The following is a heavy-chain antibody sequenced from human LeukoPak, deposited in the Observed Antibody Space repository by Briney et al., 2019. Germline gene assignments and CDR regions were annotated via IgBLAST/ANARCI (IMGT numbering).Heavy chain of an antibody. CDR2: INTNTGNP. CDR3: ARRRDLYSGSYYPFDY. D-gene: IGHD1-26*01. Sequence: ASVKVSCKASGYTFTSYYMHWVRQAPGQGLEWMGWINTNTGNPTYAQGFTGRFVFSLDTSVSTAYLQISSLKAEDTAVYYCARRRDLYSGSYYPFDYWGQGTLVTVSS. J-gene: IGHJ4*02. V-gene: IGHV7-4-1*02. CDR1: GYTFTSYY.